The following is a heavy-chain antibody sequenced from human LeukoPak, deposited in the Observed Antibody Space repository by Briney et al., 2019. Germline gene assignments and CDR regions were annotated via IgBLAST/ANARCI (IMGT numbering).Heavy chain of an antibody. J-gene: IGHJ5*02. D-gene: IGHD5-12*01. Sequence: PGGSLRLSCAASGFTFSSYGMSWVRQAPGKGLEWVSAISGSGGSTYYADSVKGRFTISRDNSKNTLYLQMNSLRAEDTALYYCAKEQRGYSGYMVGSCFDPWGQGTLVAVSS. V-gene: IGHV3-23*01. CDR3: AKEQRGYSGYMVGSCFDP. CDR1: GFTFSSYG. CDR2: ISGSGGST.